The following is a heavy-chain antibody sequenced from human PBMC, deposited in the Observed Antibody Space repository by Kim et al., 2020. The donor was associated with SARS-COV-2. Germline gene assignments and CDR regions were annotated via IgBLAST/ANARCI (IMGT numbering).Heavy chain of an antibody. CDR1: GFTFGDYA. J-gene: IGHJ4*02. D-gene: IGHD3-10*01. CDR2: IRSKAYGGTT. V-gene: IGHV3-49*04. Sequence: GGSLRLSCTASGFTFGDYAMSWVRQAPGKGLEWVGFIRSKAYGGTTEYAASVKGRFTISRDDSKSIAYLQMNSLKTEDTAVYYCRRYFYGSGSYSGRDYWGQGTLVTVSS. CDR3: RRYFYGSGSYSGRDY.